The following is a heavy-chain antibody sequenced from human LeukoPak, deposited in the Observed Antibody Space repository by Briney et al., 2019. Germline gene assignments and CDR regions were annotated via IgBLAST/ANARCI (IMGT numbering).Heavy chain of an antibody. CDR2: IRSKANGATT. Sequence: PGRSLRLSCTGSGFNFGDNSVGWFRQAPGKGLEWVGFIRSKANGATTEYAASVKGGITISRDDSKSIAYLHMNSLKTEGTAVYYCAAPSNWGRYGTFDVWGQGAMVTVSS. D-gene: IGHD7-27*01. CDR1: GFNFGDNS. V-gene: IGHV3-49*03. J-gene: IGHJ3*01. CDR3: AAPSNWGRYGTFDV.